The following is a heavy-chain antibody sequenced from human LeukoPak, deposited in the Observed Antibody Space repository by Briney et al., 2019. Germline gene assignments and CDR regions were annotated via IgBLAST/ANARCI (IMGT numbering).Heavy chain of an antibody. CDR1: GFSFSGHW. CDR3: ARGPSSNWSGLDF. J-gene: IGHJ4*02. Sequence: GGSPRLSCAASGFSFSGHWMHWARQLPGKGLVWVSRISPTVSTTSYADSVKGRFTVSRDNAKNTLYLQVNNLRAEDTAVYYCARGPSSNWSGLDFWGQGTLLTVSS. D-gene: IGHD6-13*01. CDR2: ISPTVSTT. V-gene: IGHV3-74*01.